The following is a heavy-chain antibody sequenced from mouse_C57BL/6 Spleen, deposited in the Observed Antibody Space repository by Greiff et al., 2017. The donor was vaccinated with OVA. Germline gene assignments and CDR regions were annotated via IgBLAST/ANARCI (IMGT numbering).Heavy chain of an antibody. Sequence: QVQLQQPGAELVRPGSSVKLSCKASGYTFTSYWMHWVKQRPIQGLEWIGNIDPSDSETHYNQKFKDKATLTVDKSSSTAYMQLSSLTSEDSAVYYCARSGGLYDYDGYYAMDYWGQGTSVTVSS. CDR3: ARSGGLYDYDGYYAMDY. CDR1: GYTFTSYW. J-gene: IGHJ4*01. CDR2: IDPSDSET. D-gene: IGHD2-4*01. V-gene: IGHV1-52*01.